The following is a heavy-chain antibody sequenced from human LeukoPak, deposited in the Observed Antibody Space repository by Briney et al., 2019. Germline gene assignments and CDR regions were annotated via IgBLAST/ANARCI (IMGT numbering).Heavy chain of an antibody. CDR1: GGSVSGNSPSSYY. CDR3: AQGRGYSYGYVV. D-gene: IGHD5-18*01. Sequence: PSQTLSLTCTVSGGSVSGNSPSSYYRSWIRRPPGKGLEWIGYIYYSGSTNYNPSPKTRVTISVDTSKNQFSLNLSSVTAADTAVYYCAQGRGYSYGYVVWGQGTLVTVSS. CDR2: IYYSGST. V-gene: IGHV4-59*08. J-gene: IGHJ4*02.